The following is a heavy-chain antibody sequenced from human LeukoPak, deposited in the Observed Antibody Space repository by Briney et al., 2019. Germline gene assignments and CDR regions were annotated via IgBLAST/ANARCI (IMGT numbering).Heavy chain of an antibody. CDR2: IYYSGYT. CDR3: ARHGVVAATQPFDY. Sequence: PSETLSLTCTVSGGSISGSSYYWGWIRQPPGKGLEWIGTIYYSGYTYYNPSLESRVTISVDTSKNQFSLKLSSVTAADTAVYYCARHGVVAATQPFDYWGQGTLVTVSS. D-gene: IGHD2-15*01. J-gene: IGHJ4*02. V-gene: IGHV4-39*01. CDR1: GGSISGSSYY.